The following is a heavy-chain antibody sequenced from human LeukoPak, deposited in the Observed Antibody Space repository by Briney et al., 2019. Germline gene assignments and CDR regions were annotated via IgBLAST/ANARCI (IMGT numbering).Heavy chain of an antibody. D-gene: IGHD2-15*01. CDR1: GFTFSSYS. V-gene: IGHV3-21*01. Sequence: GGSLRLSCAASGFTFSSYSMNWVRQAPGKGLEWVSSISSSSSYIYYADSVKGRFTISRDNAKNSLYLQMNSLRAEDTAVYYCARAPHCSGGSCFPWYYYYGMDVWGQGTTVTVSS. J-gene: IGHJ6*02. CDR3: ARAPHCSGGSCFPWYYYYGMDV. CDR2: ISSSSSYI.